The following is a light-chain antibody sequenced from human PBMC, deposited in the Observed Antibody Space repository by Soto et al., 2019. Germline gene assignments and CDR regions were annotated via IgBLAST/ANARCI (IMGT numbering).Light chain of an antibody. CDR3: HSRA. CDR2: GAS. Sequence: EIVMTQSPATLSVSPGERATLSCRASQSVSSNLAWYQQKPGQAPRLLIYGASTRATGIPARFSGSGSGTELTLTISSLQSEDFATYFCHSRAFGQGTRLEIK. V-gene: IGKV3-15*01. J-gene: IGKJ5*01. CDR1: QSVSSN.